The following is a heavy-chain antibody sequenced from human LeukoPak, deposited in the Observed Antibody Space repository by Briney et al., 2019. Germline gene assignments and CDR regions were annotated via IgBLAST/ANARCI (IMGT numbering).Heavy chain of an antibody. V-gene: IGHV4-39*07. CDR2: IYYSGST. CDR3: ARDYYDSSGYFAWFDP. CDR1: GGSISSSSYY. Sequence: SETLSLTCTVSGGSISSSSYYWGWIRPPPGKGLEWIGSIYYSGSTYYNPSLKSRVTISVDTSKNQFSLKLSSVTAADTAVYYCARDYYDSSGYFAWFDPWGQGTLVTVSS. J-gene: IGHJ5*02. D-gene: IGHD3-22*01.